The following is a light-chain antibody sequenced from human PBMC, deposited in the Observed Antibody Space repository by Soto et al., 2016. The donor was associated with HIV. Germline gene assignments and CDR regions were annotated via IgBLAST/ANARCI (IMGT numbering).Light chain of an antibody. CDR3: QSVDSSGTYVL. CDR2: KDT. J-gene: IGLJ2*01. CDR1: ALPDQY. V-gene: IGLV3-25*03. Sequence: ELTQPPSVSVSPGQTARITCSGDALPDQYAYWYQQKPGQAPVLVIYKDTERPSGIPEGFSGSSSGTTVTLTISGVQAEDEADYYCQSVDSSGTYVLFGGGTKLTVL.